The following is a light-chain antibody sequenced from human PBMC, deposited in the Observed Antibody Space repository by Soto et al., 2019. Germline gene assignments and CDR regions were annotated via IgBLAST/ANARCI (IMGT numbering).Light chain of an antibody. CDR2: DAS. J-gene: IGKJ3*01. CDR3: QQYDNLPLFPIIT. Sequence: DIQMTQSPSSLSASVGDRVTITCQARQDISNYLNWYQQKPGKAPKLLIYDASNLETGVPSRFSGSGSGTDFTFTISSLQPEDIATYYCQQYDNLPLFPIITFGPGT. CDR1: QDISNY. V-gene: IGKV1-33*01.